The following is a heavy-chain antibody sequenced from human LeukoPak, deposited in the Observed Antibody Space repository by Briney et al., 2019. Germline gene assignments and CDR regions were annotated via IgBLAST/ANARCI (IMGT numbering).Heavy chain of an antibody. CDR1: GYSFTSYW. Sequence: GESLKISCKGSGYSFTSYWIGWVRQMPGKGLEWMGIIYPGDPDTRYSPSFQGQVTISADKSISTAYLQWSSLKASDTAMYYCASYYYDSSGPKYYFDYWGQGTLVTVSS. D-gene: IGHD3-22*01. V-gene: IGHV5-51*01. J-gene: IGHJ4*02. CDR2: IYPGDPDT. CDR3: ASYYYDSSGPKYYFDY.